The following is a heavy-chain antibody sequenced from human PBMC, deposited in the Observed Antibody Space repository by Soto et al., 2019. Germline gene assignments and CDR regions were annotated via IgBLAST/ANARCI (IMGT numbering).Heavy chain of an antibody. Sequence: ASVKGSCKASGYTFTRYDISWVRQATEQGLEWMGWMNPNSGNTGYAQKFQGRVTMTRNTSISTAYRELSSLRSDTTALYYCSTFSRRQTRDAFDIWGEGTMVTVSS. CDR3: STFSRRQTRDAFDI. CDR1: GYTFTRYD. CDR2: MNPNSGNT. V-gene: IGHV1-8*01. J-gene: IGHJ3*02.